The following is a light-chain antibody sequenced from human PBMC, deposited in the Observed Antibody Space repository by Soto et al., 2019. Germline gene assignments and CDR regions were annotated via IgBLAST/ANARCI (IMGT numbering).Light chain of an antibody. Sequence: EIVMTQSPATLSVSPGERATLSCRASQSVSSNLAWYQQKPGQAPSLLIYGASTRATGIPARFSGSGSGTDFTLPTSSLQSKDFAFFYCRQNNKGPGPFAKGT. CDR3: RQNNKGPGP. CDR2: GAS. CDR1: QSVSSN. J-gene: IGKJ5*01. V-gene: IGKV3-15*01.